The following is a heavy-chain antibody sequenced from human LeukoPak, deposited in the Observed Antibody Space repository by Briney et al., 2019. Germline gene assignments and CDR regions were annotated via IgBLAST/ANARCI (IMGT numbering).Heavy chain of an antibody. J-gene: IGHJ4*02. CDR1: GFTFSSYG. D-gene: IGHD6-13*01. V-gene: IGHV3-30*03. CDR3: ARSPRVAAAGYYFDY. Sequence: GGSLGLSCAASGFTFSSYGMHWVRQAPGKGLEWVAVISYDGSNKYYADSVKGRFTISRDNSKNTLYLQMNSLRAEDTAVYYCARSPRVAAAGYYFDYWGQGTLVTVSS. CDR2: ISYDGSNK.